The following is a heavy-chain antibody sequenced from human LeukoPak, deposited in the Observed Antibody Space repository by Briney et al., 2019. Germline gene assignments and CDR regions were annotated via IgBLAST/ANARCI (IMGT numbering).Heavy chain of an antibody. CDR1: GGSFSGYY. Sequence: PSETLSPTCAVYGGSFSGYYWSWIRQPPGKGLEWIGEINHSGSTNYNPSLKSRVTISVDTSKNQFSLKLSSVTAADTAVYYCAKDMYIVVGASDYWGQGTLVTVSS. CDR2: INHSGST. CDR3: AKDMYIVVGASDY. D-gene: IGHD3-22*01. J-gene: IGHJ4*02. V-gene: IGHV4-34*01.